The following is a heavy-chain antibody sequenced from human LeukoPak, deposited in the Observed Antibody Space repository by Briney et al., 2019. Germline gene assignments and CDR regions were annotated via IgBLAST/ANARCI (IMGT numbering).Heavy chain of an antibody. CDR1: GFTVSSNY. CDR3: ARAAYGVPTFDY. J-gene: IGHJ4*02. Sequence: LSGGSLRLSCAASGFTVSSNYMSWVRQAPGKGLEWVSVIYSGGSTYYADSVKGRFTISRDNSKNTLYLQMNSLRAEDTAVYYCARAAYGVPTFDYWGQGTLVTVSS. D-gene: IGHD4-17*01. CDR2: IYSGGST. V-gene: IGHV3-66*01.